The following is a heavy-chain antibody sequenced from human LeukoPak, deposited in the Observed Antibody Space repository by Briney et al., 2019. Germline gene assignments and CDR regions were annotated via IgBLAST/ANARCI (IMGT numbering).Heavy chain of an antibody. CDR2: IIPIFGTA. J-gene: IGHJ6*03. CDR3: ARAGHEGYYYYYMDV. V-gene: IGHV1-69*05. CDR1: GGTFSSYA. Sequence: GSSVKVSCKGSGGTFSSYAISWVRQAPGQGLEWMGGIIPIFGTANYAQKFQGRVTITTDESTSTAYMELSSLRSEDTAVYYCARAGHEGYYYYYMDVWGKGTTVTVSS.